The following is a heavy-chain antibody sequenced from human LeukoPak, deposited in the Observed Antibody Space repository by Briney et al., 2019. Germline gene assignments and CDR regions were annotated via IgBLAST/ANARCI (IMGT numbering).Heavy chain of an antibody. V-gene: IGHV3-49*03. Sequence: GRSLRLSCTASGFTFGDYLMSWFRQAPGKGLEWIGFISGGTTEYAASVKGRFTISRDDSTSIAYLQMNSLTTEDTAVYYCSRGSGWLSVYWGQGALVTVSS. CDR1: GFTFGDYL. CDR2: ISGGTT. CDR3: SRGSGWLSVY. J-gene: IGHJ4*02. D-gene: IGHD6-19*01.